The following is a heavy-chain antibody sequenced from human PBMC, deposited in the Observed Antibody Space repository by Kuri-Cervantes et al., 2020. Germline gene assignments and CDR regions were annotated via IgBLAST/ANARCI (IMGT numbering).Heavy chain of an antibody. V-gene: IGHV4-38-2*02. CDR3: ARDPALYDYIWGSYRNDAFDI. CDR1: GYFISNGYY. Sequence: SETLSLTCAVSGYFISNGYYWGWIRQPPGKGLEWIGEINHSGSTNYNPSLKSRVTISVDTSKNQFSLKLSSVTAADTAVYYCARDPALYDYIWGSYRNDAFDIWGQGTMVTVSS. CDR2: INHSGST. J-gene: IGHJ3*02. D-gene: IGHD3-16*02.